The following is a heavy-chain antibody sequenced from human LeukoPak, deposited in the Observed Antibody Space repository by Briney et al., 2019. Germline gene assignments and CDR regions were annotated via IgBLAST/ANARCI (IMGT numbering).Heavy chain of an antibody. CDR1: GFTFSSYA. D-gene: IGHD3-3*01. V-gene: IGHV3-23*01. CDR3: AKSALRFLEWLDTYYFDY. CDR2: ISGSGGST. J-gene: IGHJ4*02. Sequence: GESLKISCAASGFTFSSYAMSWVRRAPGKGLEWVSAISGSGGSTYYADSVKGRFTISRDNSKNTLYLQMNSLRAEDTAVYYCAKSALRFLEWLDTYYFDYWGQGTLVTVSS.